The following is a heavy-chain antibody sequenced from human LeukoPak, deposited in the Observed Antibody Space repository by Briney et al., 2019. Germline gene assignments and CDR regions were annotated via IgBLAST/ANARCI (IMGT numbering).Heavy chain of an antibody. J-gene: IGHJ4*02. V-gene: IGHV1-3*04. D-gene: IGHD1-26*01. CDR3: ARGYSGCFHY. Sequence: ASVKVSCKASGYTFTGYALHWVRQAPGQGLEWMGWINTGSGNTKYSQRFQDRVTITMDTSARTVYMEMNDLGSEDTAVYYCARGYSGCFHYWGQGALVTVSS. CDR2: INTGSGNT. CDR1: GYTFTGYA.